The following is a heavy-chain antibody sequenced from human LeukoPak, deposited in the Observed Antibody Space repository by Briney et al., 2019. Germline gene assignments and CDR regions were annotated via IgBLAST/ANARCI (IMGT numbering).Heavy chain of an antibody. CDR3: ARGVNRGGFDP. J-gene: IGHJ5*02. CDR1: GGTFSSYA. Sequence: ASVRVSCTASGGTFSSYAISWVRQAPGQGLEWMGGVIPIFGTADYAQKFQGRVTITADKSTSTAYMELSSLRSEDTAVYYCARGVNRGGFDPWGQGTLVTVSS. V-gene: IGHV1-69*06. CDR2: VIPIFGTA. D-gene: IGHD3-10*01.